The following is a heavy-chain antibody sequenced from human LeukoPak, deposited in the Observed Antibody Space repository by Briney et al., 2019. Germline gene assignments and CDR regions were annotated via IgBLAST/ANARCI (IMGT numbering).Heavy chain of an antibody. CDR2: ISSSRSYI. CDR1: GFTFSSYS. CDR3: AIVGQRNAFEI. J-gene: IGHJ3*02. Sequence: GGSLRHSCAASGFTFSSYSMNWVRQAPGTGLEWVSPISSSRSYIYYADSVKSRFTISRDTVKNTLYLHKNSLRAEDTAVYYCAIVGQRNAFEIWGQGTMVTVSS. D-gene: IGHD6-25*01. V-gene: IGHV3-21*01.